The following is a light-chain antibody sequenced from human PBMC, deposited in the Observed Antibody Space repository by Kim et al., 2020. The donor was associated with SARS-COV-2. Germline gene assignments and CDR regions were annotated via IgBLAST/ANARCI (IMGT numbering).Light chain of an antibody. Sequence: GQSITSSCTGTSRDVGAYDFVSWYQQHPGAAPKLIIYDVSHRPSGVSNRFSGSKSGNTASLTISGLQAEDEADYYCGSYSSTTTVLFGGGTQLTVL. V-gene: IGLV2-14*03. CDR2: DVS. CDR1: SRDVGAYDF. CDR3: GSYSSTTTVL. J-gene: IGLJ2*01.